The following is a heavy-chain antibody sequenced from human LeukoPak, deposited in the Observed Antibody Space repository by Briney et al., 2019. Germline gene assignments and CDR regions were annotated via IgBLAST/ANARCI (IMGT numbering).Heavy chain of an antibody. CDR1: GLTVSSNY. Sequence: GGSLRLSCAASGLTVSSNYMSWVRQAPGKGLEWVSVIYGGGGTFYADSVKGRFTISRDISKNTLYLQMGSLRAEDMAVYYCARGGCSSTSCSYDYWGQGTLVTVSS. J-gene: IGHJ4*02. CDR3: ARGGCSSTSCSYDY. V-gene: IGHV3-66*01. D-gene: IGHD2-2*01. CDR2: IYGGGGT.